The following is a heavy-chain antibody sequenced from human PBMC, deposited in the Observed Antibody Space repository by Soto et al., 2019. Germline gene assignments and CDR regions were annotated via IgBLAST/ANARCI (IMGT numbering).Heavy chain of an antibody. Sequence: ALRLSCAASGFTFSSYSMHWVRQAPGKGLEWVAVTSDDGSNKFSADSVKGRFTISRDNSKNTLYLQMNSLRAEDTAVYYCARAVSVVSLIDYWGQGALVTVSS. CDR1: GFTFSSYS. CDR2: TSDDGSNK. V-gene: IGHV3-30-3*01. D-gene: IGHD3-22*01. CDR3: ARAVSVVSLIDY. J-gene: IGHJ4*02.